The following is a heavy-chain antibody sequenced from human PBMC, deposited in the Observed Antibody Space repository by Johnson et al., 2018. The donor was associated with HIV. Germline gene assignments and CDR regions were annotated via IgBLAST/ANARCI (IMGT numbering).Heavy chain of an antibody. Sequence: VQLVESGGGLVQPGGSLRLSCAASGFTVSSNYMSWVCQAPGKGLEWVSVIYSGGSTYYADSVRGRFTLSRDNSKNTVYLQMNSLRAEDTAVYYCAKDQYRKLTTVAGIWGQGTMVTVSS. CDR2: IYSGGST. D-gene: IGHD4-17*01. J-gene: IGHJ3*02. V-gene: IGHV3-66*02. CDR1: GFTVSSNY. CDR3: AKDQYRKLTTVAGI.